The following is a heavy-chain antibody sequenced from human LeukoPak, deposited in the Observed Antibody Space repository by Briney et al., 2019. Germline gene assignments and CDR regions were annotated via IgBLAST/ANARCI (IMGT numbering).Heavy chain of an antibody. CDR3: ARERDYGGNFGLGWFDP. Sequence: GASVKVSCKASGGTFSSYTISWVRQAPGQGLEWMGRIIPILGIANYAQKFQGRVTITADKSTSTAYMELSSLRSEDTAVYYCARERDYGGNFGLGWFDPWGQGTLVTVSS. CDR2: IIPILGIA. V-gene: IGHV1-69*04. D-gene: IGHD4-23*01. CDR1: GGTFSSYT. J-gene: IGHJ5*02.